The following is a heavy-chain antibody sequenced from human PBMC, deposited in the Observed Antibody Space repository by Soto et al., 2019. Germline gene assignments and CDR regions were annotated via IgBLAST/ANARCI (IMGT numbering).Heavy chain of an antibody. Sequence: GASVKVSCKVSGYTLTELSMHWVRQAPGKGLEWMGGSDPEDGETIYAQKFQGRVTMTEDTSTDTAYMELSSLRSEDTAVYYCATDQDYGSGAFDIWGQGTMVTVSS. D-gene: IGHD4-17*01. CDR3: ATDQDYGSGAFDI. J-gene: IGHJ3*02. CDR1: GYTLTELS. V-gene: IGHV1-24*01. CDR2: SDPEDGET.